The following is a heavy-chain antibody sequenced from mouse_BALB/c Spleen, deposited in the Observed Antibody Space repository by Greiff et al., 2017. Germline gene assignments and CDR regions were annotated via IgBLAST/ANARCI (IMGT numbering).Heavy chain of an antibody. Sequence: QVHVKQSGAELVRPGSSVKISCKASGYAFSSYWMNWVKQRPGQGLEWIGQIYPGDGDTNYNGKFKGKATLTADKSSSTAYMQLSSLTSEDSAVYFCARGTGSCDYWGQGTTLTVSS. CDR3: ARGTGSCDY. CDR1: GYAFSSYW. V-gene: IGHV1-80*01. CDR2: IYPGDGDT. D-gene: IGHD4-1*01. J-gene: IGHJ2*01.